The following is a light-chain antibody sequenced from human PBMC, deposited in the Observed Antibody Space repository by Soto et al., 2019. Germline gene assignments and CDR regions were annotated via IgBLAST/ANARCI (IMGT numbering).Light chain of an antibody. Sequence: QSALTQPASVSGSPGQSITISCTGTSSDVGGYNYVSWYQQHPGKAPKLMIYDVSNRPSGVSNRFSGSKSGNAASLTISGPQPEDEADYYCSSYTTSNTRQIVFGTGTKVTVL. CDR2: DVS. CDR1: SSDVGGYNY. CDR3: SSYTTSNTRQIV. J-gene: IGLJ1*01. V-gene: IGLV2-14*01.